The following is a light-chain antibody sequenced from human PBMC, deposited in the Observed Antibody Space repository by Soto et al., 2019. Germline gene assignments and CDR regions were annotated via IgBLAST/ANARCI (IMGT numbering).Light chain of an antibody. CDR3: QQSYSTARKT. CDR2: VAS. Sequence: IQLTQSPSSLSASVGDRVTITCRASQGISSYLAWYQQKPGKAPKLLIYVASSLQGGVPSRFSGSGSGTDFTLTISSLQPEDSATYYCQQSYSTARKTFGQGTKVDI. CDR1: QGISSY. V-gene: IGKV1-39*01. J-gene: IGKJ1*01.